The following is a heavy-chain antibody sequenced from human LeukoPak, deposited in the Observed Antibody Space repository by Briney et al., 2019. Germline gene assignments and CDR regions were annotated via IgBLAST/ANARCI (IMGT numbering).Heavy chain of an antibody. CDR1: GYTFNTNG. V-gene: IGHV1-18*01. CDR3: ARDAFQGSSWSNWFDS. CDR2: INANTGST. Sequence: ASVKVSCKASGYTFNTNGLNWVRQAPGQGLEWMGWINANTGSTNYAQTFQGRVTMTTDTSTSTAYMELTSLTSDDTAIYYCARDAFQGSSWSNWFDSWGQGTLVIVSS. D-gene: IGHD6-13*01. J-gene: IGHJ5*01.